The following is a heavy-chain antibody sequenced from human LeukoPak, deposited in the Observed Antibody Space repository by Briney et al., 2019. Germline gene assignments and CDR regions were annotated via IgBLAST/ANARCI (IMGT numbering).Heavy chain of an antibody. CDR3: AKGGFDGSYYDY. CDR2: IRGSGGST. CDR1: GFPFSSYA. D-gene: IGHD1-26*01. Sequence: GGSLGLSCEASGFPFSSYAMSWVRQAPGKGLEWVSAIRGSGGSTYYADSVKGRFTISRDNSKNTLYLQMNSLRAEDTAVYYCAKGGFDGSYYDYWGQGTLVTVSS. J-gene: IGHJ4*02. V-gene: IGHV3-23*01.